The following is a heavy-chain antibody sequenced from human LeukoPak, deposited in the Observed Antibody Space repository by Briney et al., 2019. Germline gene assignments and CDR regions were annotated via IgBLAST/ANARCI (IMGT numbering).Heavy chain of an antibody. CDR3: ARDEWFGAPGV. D-gene: IGHD3-10*01. CDR2: IYYSGST. CDR1: GFTFTTYS. V-gene: IGHV4-39*07. J-gene: IGHJ6*02. Sequence: PGGSLRLSCAASGFTFTTYSMNWVRQPPGKGLEWIGTIYYSGSTYYNSSLKSRVTISVDTSKNQFSLKLSPVTAADTAVYYCARDEWFGAPGVWGQGTTVTVSS.